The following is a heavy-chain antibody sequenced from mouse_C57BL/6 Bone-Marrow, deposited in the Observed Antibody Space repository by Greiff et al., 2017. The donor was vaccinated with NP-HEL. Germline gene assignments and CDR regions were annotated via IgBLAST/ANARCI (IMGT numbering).Heavy chain of an antibody. CDR3: ARNYYCGSSPFAY. D-gene: IGHD1-1*01. J-gene: IGHJ3*01. V-gene: IGHV1-80*01. Sequence: QVQLQQSGAELVKPGASVKISCKASGYAFSSYWMNWVKQRPGKGLEWIGQIYPGDGDTNYNGKFKGKATLTADKSSSTAYMQLSGLTSEDSAVYFCARNYYCGSSPFAYWGQGTLVTVSA. CDR2: IYPGDGDT. CDR1: GYAFSSYW.